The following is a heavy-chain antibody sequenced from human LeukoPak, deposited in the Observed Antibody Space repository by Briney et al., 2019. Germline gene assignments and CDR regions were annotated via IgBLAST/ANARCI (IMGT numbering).Heavy chain of an antibody. CDR1: GYTFTTYY. CDR3: ARGLYGSGSYYQMGY. D-gene: IGHD3-10*01. J-gene: IGHJ4*02. Sequence: GASVKVSCKASGYTFTTYYVHWVRQAPGQGLEWMGIINPSGGSTTYAQKFRGRLTMTRDTSISTAYMELSRLRSDDTAVYYCARGLYGSGSYYQMGYWGQGTLVTVSS. CDR2: INPSGGST. V-gene: IGHV1-46*01.